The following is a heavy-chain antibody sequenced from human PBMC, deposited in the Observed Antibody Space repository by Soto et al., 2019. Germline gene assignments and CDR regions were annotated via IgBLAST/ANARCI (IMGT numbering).Heavy chain of an antibody. CDR1: GGSISSGGYY. Sequence: QVQLQESGPGLVKPSQTLSLTCTVSGGSISSGGYYWSWIRQHPGKGLEWIGYIYYSGSTYYNPSLKSGVTIPVDTSKNQFSLKLISVTAPHTAVYDCARDQGLWFGELFSRWFDPWGQGTLVTVSS. J-gene: IGHJ5*02. D-gene: IGHD3-10*01. V-gene: IGHV4-31*03. CDR3: ARDQGLWFGELFSRWFDP. CDR2: IYYSGST.